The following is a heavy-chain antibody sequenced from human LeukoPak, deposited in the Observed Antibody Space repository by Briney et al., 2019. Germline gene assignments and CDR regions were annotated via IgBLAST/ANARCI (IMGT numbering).Heavy chain of an antibody. CDR3: AKDFRALKWGPFDY. CDR1: GFTFSSYW. J-gene: IGHJ4*02. CDR2: IKQDGSEK. V-gene: IGHV3-7*03. Sequence: GGSLRLSCAASGFTFSSYWMSWVRQAPGKGLEWVANIKQDGSEKYYVDSVKGRFTISRDNAKNSLYLQMNSLRAEDTAVYYCAKDFRALKWGPFDYWGQGTLVTVSS. D-gene: IGHD2-8*01.